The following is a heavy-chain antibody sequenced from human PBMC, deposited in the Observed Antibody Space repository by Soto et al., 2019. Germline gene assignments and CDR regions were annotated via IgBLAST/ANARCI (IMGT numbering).Heavy chain of an antibody. CDR1: GFTFSSYA. Sequence: LRLSCAASGFTFSSYAMSWVRQAPGKGLEWVSAISGSGGSTYYADSVKGRFTISRDNSKNTLYLQMNSLRAEDTAVYYCARVNIVVVPAAMKSFDPWGQGTLGTVS. CDR2: ISGSGGST. D-gene: IGHD2-2*01. V-gene: IGHV3-23*01. CDR3: ARVNIVVVPAAMKSFDP. J-gene: IGHJ5*02.